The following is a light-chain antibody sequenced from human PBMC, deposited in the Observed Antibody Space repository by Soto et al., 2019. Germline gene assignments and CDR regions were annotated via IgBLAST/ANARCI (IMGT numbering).Light chain of an antibody. CDR1: QGIRHY. J-gene: IGKJ1*01. CDR3: QNFDSAPQT. CDR2: EAS. V-gene: IGKV1-27*01. Sequence: DIQMTQSPSSLSASVGDRVTITCRASQGIRHYLAWYQQKPGKAPKLLIYEASNLQSGVPSRFRGGGSGTEFTLTISSLQPEDVATYYCQNFDSAPQTFGQGTKVGIK.